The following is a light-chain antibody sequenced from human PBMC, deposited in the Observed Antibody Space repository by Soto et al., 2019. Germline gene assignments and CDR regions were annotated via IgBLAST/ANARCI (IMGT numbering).Light chain of an antibody. J-gene: IGKJ1*01. CDR1: QTISVW. V-gene: IGKV1-5*03. Sequence: DIQMTQSPSSLSAPVGDRVTITCRASQTISVWVAWYQQKPGKAPKLLIYKSSSLDNGVPSRFSGSGSGTEFTLTISSLQPDDSATYYCQHYNRYSATFGQGTKVEIK. CDR2: KSS. CDR3: QHYNRYSAT.